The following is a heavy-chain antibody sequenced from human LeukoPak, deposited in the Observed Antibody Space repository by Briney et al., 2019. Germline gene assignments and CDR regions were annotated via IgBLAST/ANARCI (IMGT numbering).Heavy chain of an antibody. CDR1: GGTFSSYA. CDR3: LWFGEGFDY. D-gene: IGHD3-10*01. CDR2: IIPIFGTA. J-gene: IGHJ4*02. Sequence: ASVTVSCKASGGTFSSYAISWVRQAPGQGLEWMGGIIPIFGTANYAQKFQGRVTITADESTSTAYMELSSLRSEDTAVYYCLWFGEGFDYWGQGTLVTVSS. V-gene: IGHV1-69*13.